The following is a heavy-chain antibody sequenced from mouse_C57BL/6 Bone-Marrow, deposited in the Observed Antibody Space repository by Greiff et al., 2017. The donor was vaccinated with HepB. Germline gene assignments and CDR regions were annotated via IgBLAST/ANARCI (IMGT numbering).Heavy chain of an antibody. CDR2: INPYNGGT. Sequence: VQLQQSGPVLVKPGASVKMSCKASGYTFTDYYMNWVKQSHGKSLEWIGVINPYNGGTSYNQKFKGKATLTVDKSSSTAYMELNSLTSEDSAVYYCARGLGHKDFDYWGQGTTLTVSS. J-gene: IGHJ2*01. CDR3: ARGLGHKDFDY. V-gene: IGHV1-19*01. D-gene: IGHD4-1*01. CDR1: GYTFTDYY.